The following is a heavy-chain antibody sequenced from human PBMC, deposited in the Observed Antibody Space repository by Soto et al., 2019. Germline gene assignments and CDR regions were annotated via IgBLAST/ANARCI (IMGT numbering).Heavy chain of an antibody. CDR2: IWYDGSNK. CDR1: GFTFSSYG. CDR3: ARETRIQLWLRYYYYGMDV. J-gene: IGHJ6*02. Sequence: QVQLVESGGGVVQPGRSLRLSCAASGFTFSSYGMHWVRQAPGKGLEWVAVIWYDGSNKYYADSVKGRFTISRDNSKNTLYLQMNSLRAEDTAVYYCARETRIQLWLRYYYYGMDVWGQGTTVTVSS. D-gene: IGHD5-18*01. V-gene: IGHV3-33*01.